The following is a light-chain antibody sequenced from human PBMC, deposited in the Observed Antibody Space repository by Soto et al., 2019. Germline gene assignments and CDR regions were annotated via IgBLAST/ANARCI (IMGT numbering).Light chain of an antibody. CDR3: SSYTRNNNFVV. CDR1: SSDVGGYNY. J-gene: IGLJ2*01. CDR2: EVS. Sequence: QSALTQPPSASGSPGQSVTISCTGTSSDVGGYNYVSWYQQHPGKAPKLIIYEVSKRPSGVPDRFSGSKSGNTASLTVSGLQAEDEAYYFCSSYTRNNNFVVFGGGTKLTVL. V-gene: IGLV2-8*01.